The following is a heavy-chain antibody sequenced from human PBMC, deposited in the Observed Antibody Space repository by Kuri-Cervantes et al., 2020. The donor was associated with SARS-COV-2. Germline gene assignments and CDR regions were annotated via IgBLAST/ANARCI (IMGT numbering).Heavy chain of an antibody. CDR1: GFVFSDSA. J-gene: IGHJ4*02. CDR2: IRSKTNSHAT. V-gene: IGHV3-73*01. D-gene: IGHD2-8*01. Sequence: GGSLRLSCVASGFVFSDSAIHWVRQASGKGLEWVGRIRSKTNSHATSYAASVKGRFTISRDDSKHTAFLQMNGLKTEDSAVYYCTVRLQPEGVFGYWGPGTLVTVSS. CDR3: TVRLQPEGVFGY.